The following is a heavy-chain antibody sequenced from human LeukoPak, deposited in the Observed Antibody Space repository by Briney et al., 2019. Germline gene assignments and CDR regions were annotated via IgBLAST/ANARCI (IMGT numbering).Heavy chain of an antibody. Sequence: GGSLGLSCAASGFTFSNYAMTWVRRAPGKGLEWVSSISGSSDSTYYADSVKGRFTIFRDNSKNTLYLQMNSLRAEDTAVYYCTKDRANDVLEYFQYWGQGTLVTVSS. V-gene: IGHV3-23*01. CDR2: ISGSSDST. J-gene: IGHJ1*01. CDR3: TKDRANDVLEYFQY. CDR1: GFTFSNYA. D-gene: IGHD2-8*01.